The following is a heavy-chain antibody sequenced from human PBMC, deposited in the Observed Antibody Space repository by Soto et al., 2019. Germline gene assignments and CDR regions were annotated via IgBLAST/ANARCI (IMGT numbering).Heavy chain of an antibody. J-gene: IGHJ4*02. D-gene: IGHD2-2*01. V-gene: IGHV3-43*01. Sequence: EVQLVESGGAVVQPGGSLRLSCAASGFTFDDFSMHWVRQAPGKGLEWVSLIGRDGIYTYYADSVKGRFTISRDNSKNSLYLQMNSLTTEDTAFYFCAKEKHDASWTSFDYWGQCTLVTVSS. CDR2: IGRDGIYT. CDR1: GFTFDDFS. CDR3: AKEKHDASWTSFDY.